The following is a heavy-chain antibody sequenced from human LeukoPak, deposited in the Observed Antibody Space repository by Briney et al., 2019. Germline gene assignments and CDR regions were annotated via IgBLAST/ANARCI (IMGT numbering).Heavy chain of an antibody. CDR2: IYSGGST. CDR1: GITVRSNY. V-gene: IGHV3-53*01. CDR3: ARDGVSGYDFSFGMYYYYYMDV. J-gene: IGHJ6*03. Sequence: GGSLRLSCAASGITVRSNYMSWVRQAPGKGLEWVSVIYSGGSTYYADSVKGRFTISRDSSKNMLYLQMSNLRAEDTAVYYCARDGVSGYDFSFGMYYYYYMDVWGKGTTVTVSS. D-gene: IGHD5-12*01.